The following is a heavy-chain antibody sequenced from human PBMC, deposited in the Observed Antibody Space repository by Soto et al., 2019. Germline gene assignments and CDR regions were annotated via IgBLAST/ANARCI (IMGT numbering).Heavy chain of an antibody. V-gene: IGHV3-21*01. CDR2: ISSSSSYI. Sequence: GGSLRLSCAASGVTYSSYGMRWVRQAPGKGLEWVSSISSSSSYIYYADSVKGRFTISRDNAKNSLYLQMNSLRAEGTAVYYCARVSDQRMIDYWGQGTLVTVSS. D-gene: IGHD2-21*02. CDR1: GVTYSSYG. J-gene: IGHJ4*02. CDR3: ARVSDQRMIDY.